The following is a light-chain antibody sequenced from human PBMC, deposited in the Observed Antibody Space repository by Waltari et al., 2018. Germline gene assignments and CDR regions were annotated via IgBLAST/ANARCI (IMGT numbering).Light chain of an antibody. V-gene: IGKV3-15*01. CDR3: QQYNNWPPA. J-gene: IGKJ1*01. CDR2: DAS. CDR1: NSINTN. Sequence: MTQSPDTLSASPGERITLSCRASNSINTNLAWYQRKPGQAPRLLISDASTRAAGVPARFSGSGSGTEFTLTISSLQSEDFAVYYCQQYNNWPPAFGQGTKVESK.